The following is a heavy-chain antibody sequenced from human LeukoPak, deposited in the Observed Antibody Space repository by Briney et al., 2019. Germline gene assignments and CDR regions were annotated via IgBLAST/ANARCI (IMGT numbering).Heavy chain of an antibody. D-gene: IGHD3-22*01. CDR1: GFTFSSYG. CDR3: AKATYYYDSSGYRGGYFDY. CDR2: IRYDGSNK. J-gene: IGHJ4*02. V-gene: IGHV3-30*02. Sequence: GGSLRLSCAASGFTFSSYGMHWVRQAPGKGLEWVAFIRYDGSNKYYADSVKGRFTISRDNSKNTLYLQMNSLGAEDTAVYYCAKATYYYDSSGYRGGYFDYWGQGTLVTVSS.